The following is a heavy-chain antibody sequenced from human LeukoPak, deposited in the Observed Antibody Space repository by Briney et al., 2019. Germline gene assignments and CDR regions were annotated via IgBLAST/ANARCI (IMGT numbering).Heavy chain of an antibody. V-gene: IGHV1-18*01. Sequence: ASVKVSCKASGYTFTSYGISWVRQAPGQGLEWMRWISAYNGNTNYAQKLQGRVTMTTDTSTSTAYMELRSLRSDDTAVYYCAREGGQWLVRGPNWFDPWGQGTLVTVSS. J-gene: IGHJ5*02. D-gene: IGHD6-19*01. CDR1: GYTFTSYG. CDR3: AREGGQWLVRGPNWFDP. CDR2: ISAYNGNT.